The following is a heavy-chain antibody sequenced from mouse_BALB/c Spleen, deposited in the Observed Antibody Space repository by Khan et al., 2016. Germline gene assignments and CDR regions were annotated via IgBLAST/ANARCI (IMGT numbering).Heavy chain of an antibody. CDR2: INTYTGES. D-gene: IGHD2-13*01. CDR3: AIGGDYGGFAS. J-gene: IGHJ3*01. V-gene: IGHV9-3-1*01. CDR1: GYTFTNYG. Sequence: QIQLVQSGPELKKPGETVKISCKASGYTFTNYGMNWVKQAPGKGLKWMGWINTYTGESTYADDFKGRFAISLQTSASTAYLQINNLKNKDTAAYFCAIGGDYGGFASWGQGTLVTVSA.